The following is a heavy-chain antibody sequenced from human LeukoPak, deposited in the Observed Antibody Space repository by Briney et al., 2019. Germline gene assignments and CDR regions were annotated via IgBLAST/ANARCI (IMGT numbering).Heavy chain of an antibody. D-gene: IGHD1-26*01. J-gene: IGHJ4*02. CDR3: ARDSFVGATRRSFDY. Sequence: SETLSLTCAVYGGSFSGYYWSWIRQPPGKGLEWIGEINHSGSTNYNPSLKSRVTISVDTSKNQFSLKLSSVTAADTAVYYCARDSFVGATRRSFDYWGQGTLVTVSS. V-gene: IGHV4-34*01. CDR2: INHSGST. CDR1: GGSFSGYY.